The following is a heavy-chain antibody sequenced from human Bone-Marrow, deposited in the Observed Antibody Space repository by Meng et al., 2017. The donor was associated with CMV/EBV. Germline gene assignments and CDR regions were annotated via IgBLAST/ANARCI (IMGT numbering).Heavy chain of an antibody. D-gene: IGHD5-18*01. Sequence: GESLKISCAASGFTFSSYWMSWVRQAPGKGLEWVANIKQDGSEKYYVDSVKGRFTISRDNAKNSLYLQMNSLRAEDTALYYCAKGGYSYGSDAFDIWGQGTMVTVSS. V-gene: IGHV3-7*03. CDR1: GFTFSSYW. J-gene: IGHJ3*02. CDR2: IKQDGSEK. CDR3: AKGGYSYGSDAFDI.